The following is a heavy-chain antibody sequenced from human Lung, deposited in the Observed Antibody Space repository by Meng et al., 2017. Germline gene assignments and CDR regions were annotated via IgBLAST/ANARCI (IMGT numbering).Heavy chain of an antibody. D-gene: IGHD6-19*01. CDR3: ARKKWLATGEVH. V-gene: IGHV7-4-1*02. CDR1: GYTFTNYA. CDR2: INTNTGDP. Sequence: QVQLVQSGAEVKKPGAAGMSACKASGYTFTNYAMNWVRQAPGQGLEWMGWINTNTGDPTYAQGFTGRFVFSLDTSVSTAYLQISSLKTEDTAVYYCARKKWLATGEVHWGQGTLVTVSS. J-gene: IGHJ4*02.